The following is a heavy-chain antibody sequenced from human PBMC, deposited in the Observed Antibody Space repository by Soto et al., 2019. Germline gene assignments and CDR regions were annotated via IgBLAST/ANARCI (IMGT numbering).Heavy chain of an antibody. V-gene: IGHV4-4*02. CDR2: IYHSGST. J-gene: IGHJ4*02. Sequence: QVQLQESGPGLVKPSGTLSLTCAVSGGSISSSNWWSWVRHPPGKGREGMGEIYHSGSTNYNPTPKSRVSISVDKSKSQFSLKLSSVTAADTAVYYCARDGEAARLGGGIYFDYWGQGTLVTVSS. CDR1: GGSISSSNW. D-gene: IGHD6-6*01. CDR3: ARDGEAARLGGGIYFDY.